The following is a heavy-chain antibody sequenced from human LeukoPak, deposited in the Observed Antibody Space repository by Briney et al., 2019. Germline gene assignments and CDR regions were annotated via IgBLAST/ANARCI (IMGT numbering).Heavy chain of an antibody. CDR2: VNHIGST. V-gene: IGHV4-39*07. CDR1: GGSISSSSYY. J-gene: IGHJ4*02. CDR3: ARSTRRMVRGLIIGYFDF. Sequence: SETLSLTCTVSGGSISSSSYYWGWIRQPPGKGLEWIAEVNHIGSTTYSPSLKSRVTISLDTSKNQFSLKVNSVSVADTAVYYCARSTRRMVRGLIIGYFDFWGQGSQVTVSS. D-gene: IGHD3-10*01.